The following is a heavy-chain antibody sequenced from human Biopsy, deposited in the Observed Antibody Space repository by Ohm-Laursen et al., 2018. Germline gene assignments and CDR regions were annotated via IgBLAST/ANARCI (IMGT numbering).Heavy chain of an antibody. J-gene: IGHJ3*02. D-gene: IGHD3-22*01. CDR3: ARVSRSIYDSTFDSFNI. V-gene: IGHV4-34*01. Sequence: GTLSLTCAVYGGSFSGYYWSWIRQPPGKGLEWIGEINHRGSTNYNPSLKSRVTISVDTSKNQFSLKLRSVTAADTAVYYCARVSRSIYDSTFDSFNIWGPGTMVTVSS. CDR2: INHRGST. CDR1: GGSFSGYY.